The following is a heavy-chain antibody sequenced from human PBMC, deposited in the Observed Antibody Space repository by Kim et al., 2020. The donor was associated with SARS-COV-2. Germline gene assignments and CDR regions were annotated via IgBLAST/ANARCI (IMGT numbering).Heavy chain of an antibody. D-gene: IGHD2-2*01. Sequence: GGSLRLSCAASGFTFGDYAMHWVRQAPGKGLEWVSGISWNSGSIGYADSVQGRFTISRDNAKNSLYLQMNSLRAEDTALYYCAKDGYCSSTSCYSYYYYGMDVWGQGTTVTVSS. J-gene: IGHJ6*02. V-gene: IGHV3-9*01. CDR3: AKDGYCSSTSCYSYYYYGMDV. CDR2: ISWNSGSI. CDR1: GFTFGDYA.